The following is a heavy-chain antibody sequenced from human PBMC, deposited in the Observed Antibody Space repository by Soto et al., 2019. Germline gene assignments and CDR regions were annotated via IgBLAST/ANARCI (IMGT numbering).Heavy chain of an antibody. Sequence: QVQLQESGPRLVKPSQTLSLTCTVSGGSISSGGYYWSRIRQHPVKGLVWIGYISNNGNTYYNPSLESRTTISRDTSKNQFSLKVTSVTAADTAVYYCARGEPYGDVAYWGQGTLVTVSS. D-gene: IGHD4-17*01. CDR3: ARGEPYGDVAY. J-gene: IGHJ4*02. CDR2: ISNNGNT. CDR1: GGSISSGGYY. V-gene: IGHV4-31*03.